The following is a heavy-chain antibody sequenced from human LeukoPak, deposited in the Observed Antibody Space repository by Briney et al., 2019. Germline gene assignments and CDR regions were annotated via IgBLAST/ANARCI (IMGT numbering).Heavy chain of an antibody. Sequence: GGSLSLSCAASGSSFSSYAMSWVRQPPGKWLEWVSSISGSGGSTYYADSVEGRFTISRDNSKNTLYLQMNSLRAEDTAVYYCAKDPEDSGYVTLYYFDYWGQGTLVTDSS. D-gene: IGHD5-12*01. CDR2: ISGSGGST. CDR1: GSSFSSYA. V-gene: IGHV3-23*01. J-gene: IGHJ4*02. CDR3: AKDPEDSGYVTLYYFDY.